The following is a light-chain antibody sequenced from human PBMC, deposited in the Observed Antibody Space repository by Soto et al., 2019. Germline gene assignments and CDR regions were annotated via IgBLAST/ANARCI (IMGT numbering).Light chain of an antibody. CDR3: QQRRNWPQT. CDR1: QSVSRS. Sequence: EIVLTQSPATLSLSPGERATLSCRASQSVSRSLAWYQQKSGQAPRLLIYDASNRATGIPTRFSGSGSGTDLTLTISSLEPEDCAVYYCQQRRNWPQTFGQGTKVEIK. J-gene: IGKJ1*01. V-gene: IGKV3-11*01. CDR2: DAS.